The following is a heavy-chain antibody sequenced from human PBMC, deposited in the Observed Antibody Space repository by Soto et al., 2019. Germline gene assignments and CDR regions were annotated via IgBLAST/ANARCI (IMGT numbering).Heavy chain of an antibody. J-gene: IGHJ6*02. V-gene: IGHV4-59*01. Sequence: PSETLSLTCTVSGGSISSYYWSWIRQPPGTGLEWIGYIYYSGSTNYNPSLKSRVTISVDTSKNQFSLKLSSVTAADTAVYYCARGNYYGSGSYYPPRGYYYYGMDVWGQGTTVTVSS. CDR1: GGSISSYY. D-gene: IGHD3-10*01. CDR3: ARGNYYGSGSYYPPRGYYYYGMDV. CDR2: IYYSGST.